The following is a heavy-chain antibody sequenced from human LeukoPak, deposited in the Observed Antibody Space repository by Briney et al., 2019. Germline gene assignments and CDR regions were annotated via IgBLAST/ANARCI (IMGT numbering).Heavy chain of an antibody. D-gene: IGHD2-2*01. J-gene: IGHJ5*02. Sequence: ASVRVSCKASGYTFTGYYMHWVRQAPGQGLEWMGWINPNSGGTNYAQKFQGRVTMTRDTSISTAYMELGSLRSDDTAIYYCPRGIASTSCYGPSCNWFDPWGQGTLVTVSS. CDR3: PRGIASTSCYGPSCNWFDP. CDR1: GYTFTGYY. CDR2: INPNSGGT. V-gene: IGHV1-2*02.